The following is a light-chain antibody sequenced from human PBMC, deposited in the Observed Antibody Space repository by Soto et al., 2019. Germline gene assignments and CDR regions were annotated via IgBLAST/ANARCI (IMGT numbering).Light chain of an antibody. CDR1: SSDIGSYNY. CDR3: SSYTTSTSLV. V-gene: IGLV2-14*01. CDR2: EVR. Sequence: QSALTQPASVSGSPGQSITISRTGTSSDIGSYNYVSWYQQNPGKAPRLMIYEVRNRPSGVSNRFSGSKSGNTASLTISGLQPEDEADYYCSSYTTSTSLVFGGGTKLTVL. J-gene: IGLJ3*02.